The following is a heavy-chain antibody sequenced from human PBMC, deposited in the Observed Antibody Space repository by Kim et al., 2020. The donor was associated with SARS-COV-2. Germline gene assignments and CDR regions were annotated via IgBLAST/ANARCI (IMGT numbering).Heavy chain of an antibody. CDR1: GFALSGFW. CDR3: TKSDWFDT. Sequence: GGSLRLSCAASGFALSGFWMHWVRQAPGKGLVWVARSKYDGTTTVYADSVKGRFTISRDNAKNTLYLQMSSLRAEDTAMYYCTKSDWFDTWGQGTLVTDS. J-gene: IGHJ5*02. CDR2: SKYDGTTT. V-gene: IGHV3-74*01.